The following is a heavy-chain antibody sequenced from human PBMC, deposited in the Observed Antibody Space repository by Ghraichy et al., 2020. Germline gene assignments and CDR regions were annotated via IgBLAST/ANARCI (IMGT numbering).Heavy chain of an antibody. J-gene: IGHJ4*02. CDR2: IYYDGST. Sequence: SETLSLTCTVSGGSISSRSYYWGWIRQPPGKGLEWIGSIYYDGSTYYNPSLKSRVTVSVDTSKNQFSLKLSSVTAADTAVYYCARIYGDYEYFDYWGQGALVTVSS. CDR1: GGSISSRSYY. V-gene: IGHV4-39*01. CDR3: ARIYGDYEYFDY. D-gene: IGHD4-17*01.